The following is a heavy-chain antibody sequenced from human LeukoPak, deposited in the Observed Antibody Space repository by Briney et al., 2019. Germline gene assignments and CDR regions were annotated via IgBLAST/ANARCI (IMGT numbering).Heavy chain of an antibody. J-gene: IGHJ4*02. Sequence: ASVKVSCKASGYTFTSYGISWVRQAPGQGLEWMGWISAYNGNTNYAQKYQARVTMTTDTSTSTAYMELRSLRSDDTAVYYCARSLDAGNPPESGYWGQGTLVTVSS. CDR1: GYTFTSYG. CDR2: ISAYNGNT. CDR3: ARSLDAGNPPESGY. V-gene: IGHV1-18*01. D-gene: IGHD4-23*01.